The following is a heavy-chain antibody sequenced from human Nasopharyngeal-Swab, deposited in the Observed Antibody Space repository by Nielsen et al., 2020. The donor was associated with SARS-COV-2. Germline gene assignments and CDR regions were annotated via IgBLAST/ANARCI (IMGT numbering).Heavy chain of an antibody. V-gene: IGHV3-74*01. CDR2: VNQGGSRT. CDR1: GVIFSKYW. Sequence: GESLKISCVASGVIFSKYWMHWVRQAPGKGPVWVSRVNQGGSRTDYADSVRGRFTISRDNAKNTLYLQMNSLRVEDTAVYYCVKHQGSSSDQWGQGTLVTVSS. J-gene: IGHJ4*02. CDR3: VKHQGSSSDQ.